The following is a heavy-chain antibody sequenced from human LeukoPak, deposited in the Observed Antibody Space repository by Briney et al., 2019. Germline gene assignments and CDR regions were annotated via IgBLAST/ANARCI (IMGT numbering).Heavy chain of an antibody. CDR2: INPNTGGT. J-gene: IGHJ4*02. V-gene: IGHV1-2*02. CDR1: VYTFTGYY. Sequence: GASVKVSCKASVYTFTGYYMHWVRQAPGQGLEWMGCINPNTGGTNYAQKFQGRVTMTRDTSITTAYMELSRLTSDDTAVYYCARDPRGSYYSDHWGQGTLVTVSS. D-gene: IGHD3-10*01. CDR3: ARDPRGSYYSDH.